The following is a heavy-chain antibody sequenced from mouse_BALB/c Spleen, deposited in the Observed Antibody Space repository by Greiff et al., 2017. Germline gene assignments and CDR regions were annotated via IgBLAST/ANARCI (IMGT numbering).Heavy chain of an antibody. CDR2: ISSGGST. J-gene: IGHJ3*01. V-gene: IGHV5-6-5*01. CDR1: GFTFSSYA. Sequence: EVKLVESGGGLVKPGGSLKLSCAASGFTFSSYAMSWVRQTPEKRLEWVASISSGGSTYYPDSVKGRFTISRDNARNILYLQMSSLRSEDTAMYYCARYYDYDEGFAYWGQGTLVTVSA. D-gene: IGHD2-4*01. CDR3: ARYYDYDEGFAY.